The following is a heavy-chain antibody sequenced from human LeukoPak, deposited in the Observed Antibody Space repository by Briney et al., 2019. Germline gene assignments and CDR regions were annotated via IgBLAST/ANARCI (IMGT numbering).Heavy chain of an antibody. D-gene: IGHD3-9*01. CDR3: ARDHIRYFDWLLSGPVACNWFDP. J-gene: IGHJ5*02. Sequence: PSETLSLTCTVSGGSISSYYWSWIRQPAGKGLEWIGRIYTSGSTNYNPSLKSRVTMSVDTSKNQFSLTLSSATAADTAVYYCARDHIRYFDWLLSGPVACNWFDPGGQGTLVTVS. CDR1: GGSISSYY. CDR2: IYTSGST. V-gene: IGHV4-4*07.